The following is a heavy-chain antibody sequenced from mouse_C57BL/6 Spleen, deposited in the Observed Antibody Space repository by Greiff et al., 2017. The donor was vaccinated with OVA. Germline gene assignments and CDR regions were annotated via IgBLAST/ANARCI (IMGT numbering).Heavy chain of an antibody. CDR1: GYTFTSYL. J-gene: IGHJ2*01. CDR3: AQGFDY. V-gene: IGHV1-50*01. Sequence: QVQLQQPGAELVKPGASVKLSCKASGYTFTSYLMQLVKQRPGQGLEWIGEIDPSDSYTNYNQKFKGKATLTVDTSSSTAYMQLSSLTSEDSAVYYCAQGFDYWGQGTTLTVSS. CDR2: IDPSDSYT.